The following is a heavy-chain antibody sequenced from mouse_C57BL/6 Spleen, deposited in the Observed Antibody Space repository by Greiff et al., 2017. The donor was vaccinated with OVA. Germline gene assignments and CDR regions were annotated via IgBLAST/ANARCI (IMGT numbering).Heavy chain of an antibody. J-gene: IGHJ4*01. CDR2: IDPEDGET. CDR1: GFNIKDYY. Sequence: EVQLQQSGAELVKPGASVKLSCTASGFNIKDYYMHWVKQRTEQGLEWIGRIDPEDGETKYAPKFQGKATITADPSSHTASLQLISLTSEDTAVYYCAHYCGSSYYYAMDYWGQGTSVTVSS. V-gene: IGHV14-2*01. D-gene: IGHD1-1*01. CDR3: AHYCGSSYYYAMDY.